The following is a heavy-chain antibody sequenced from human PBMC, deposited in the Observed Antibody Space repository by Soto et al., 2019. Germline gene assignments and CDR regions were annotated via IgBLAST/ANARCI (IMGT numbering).Heavy chain of an antibody. CDR1: GYTFTSYD. Sequence: ASGKVSCKASGYTFTSYDINWVRQATGEGLEWMGWMNPNSGNTGYAQKFQGRVTMTRNTSISTAYMELSSLRSEDTAVYYCARGGLDSSSWYDSNWFDPWGQGTLVTVSS. V-gene: IGHV1-8*01. D-gene: IGHD6-13*01. CDR2: MNPNSGNT. CDR3: ARGGLDSSSWYDSNWFDP. J-gene: IGHJ5*02.